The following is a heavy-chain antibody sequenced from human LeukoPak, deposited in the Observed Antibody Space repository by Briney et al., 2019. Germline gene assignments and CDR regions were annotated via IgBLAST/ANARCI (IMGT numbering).Heavy chain of an antibody. D-gene: IGHD6-19*01. V-gene: IGHV3-74*01. CDR3: ARGSTQYSSGWYGLDY. CDR2: VNSDGSST. Sequence: GGSLRHSCAASGFTFSSYWMHWVRQAPGKGLVWVSRVNSDGSSTTYADSVKGRFTISRDNAKNTLYLQMNSLRAEDTAVYYCARGSTQYSSGWYGLDYWGQGTLVIVSS. J-gene: IGHJ4*02. CDR1: GFTFSSYW.